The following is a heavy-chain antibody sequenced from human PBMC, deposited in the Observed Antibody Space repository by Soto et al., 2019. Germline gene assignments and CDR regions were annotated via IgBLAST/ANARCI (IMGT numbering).Heavy chain of an antibody. D-gene: IGHD5-18*01. CDR3: ARRARIGKQLWLPFDY. Sequence: ASVKVSCKASGYTFTNYGVSWVRQAPGQGLEWMGWIGGNKGNTNYAQKFQGRVTMTRDSFINTAYMELSSLRSEDTAVYYCARRARIGKQLWLPFDYWAQGTLVTVSS. CDR1: GYTFTNYG. V-gene: IGHV1-18*01. CDR2: IGGNKGNT. J-gene: IGHJ4*02.